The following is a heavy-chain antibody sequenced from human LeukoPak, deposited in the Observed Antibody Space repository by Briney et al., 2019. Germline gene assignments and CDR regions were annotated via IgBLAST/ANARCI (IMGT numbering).Heavy chain of an antibody. D-gene: IGHD6-13*01. J-gene: IGHJ6*02. CDR2: IYYSGST. CDR1: GGSISSYY. Sequence: SETLSLTCTVSGGSISSYYWSWSRQPQGKGLEWIGYIYYSGSTNYNPSLKSRVTISVDTSKNQFSLKLSSVTAADTAVYYCARHSSSWYEGPHYYYGMDVWGQGTTVTVSS. CDR3: ARHSSSWYEGPHYYYGMDV. V-gene: IGHV4-59*08.